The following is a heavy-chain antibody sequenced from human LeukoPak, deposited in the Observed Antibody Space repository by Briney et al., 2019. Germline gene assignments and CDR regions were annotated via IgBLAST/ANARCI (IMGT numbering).Heavy chain of an antibody. Sequence: GGSLRLSCAASGFTFSSYWMHWVRQAPGQGLVWISRIHTDGSSTSYADSLKGRFTISRDNAKNTLYLQMNSLRVEDTAVYYCARDTIPYCSGGSCSRWHYWGQGTLVTVSS. D-gene: IGHD2-15*01. CDR3: ARDTIPYCSGGSCSRWHY. CDR2: IHTDGSST. CDR1: GFTFSSYW. V-gene: IGHV3-74*01. J-gene: IGHJ4*02.